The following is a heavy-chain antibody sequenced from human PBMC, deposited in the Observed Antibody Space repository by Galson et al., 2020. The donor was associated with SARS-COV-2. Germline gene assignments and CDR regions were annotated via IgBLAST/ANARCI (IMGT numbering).Heavy chain of an antibody. CDR1: GFTFSSYA. CDR3: ARGGRFGDYNYYMDV. V-gene: IGHV3-21*06. Sequence: GGSLRLSCAVSGFTFSSYAMNWVRQAPGKGLEWVLTISSSSNYINYADSVKGRFTVSRDSAKSSLYLLMNSLRAADTAIYYCARGGRFGDYNYYMDVWGTGTSVTVSS. CDR2: ISSSSNYI. D-gene: IGHD3-10*01. J-gene: IGHJ6*03.